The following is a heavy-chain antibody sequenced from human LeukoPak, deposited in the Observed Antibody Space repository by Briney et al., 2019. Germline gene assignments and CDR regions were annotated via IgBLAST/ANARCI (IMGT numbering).Heavy chain of an antibody. J-gene: IGHJ3*02. V-gene: IGHV4-30-4*01. CDR3: ARVLGYYYDSSGSWAFDI. CDR2: IYYSGST. Sequence: PSETLSLTCNVSGGSISSGDYYWSWIRQPPGKGLEWIGYIYYSGSTYYNPSLKSRVTISVDTSKNQFSLKLSSVTAADTAVYYCARVLGYYYDSSGSWAFDIWGQGTMVTVSS. CDR1: GGSISSGDYY. D-gene: IGHD3-22*01.